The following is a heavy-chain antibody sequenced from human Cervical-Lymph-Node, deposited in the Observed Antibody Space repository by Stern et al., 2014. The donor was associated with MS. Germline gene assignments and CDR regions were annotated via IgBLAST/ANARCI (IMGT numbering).Heavy chain of an antibody. J-gene: IGHJ6*02. CDR3: ARIPGVGVIPAVYYSGMDV. V-gene: IGHV3-30*09. CDR2: ISYHGITN. CDR1: GFTFNNFA. Sequence: VQLVESGGGVVQPGRSLKLSCAASGFTFNNFALHWVRQAPGKGLEWEALISYHGITNTYADSVKGRFAISRDTSKNTLYLQMDSLRPEDTAVYYCARIPGVGVIPAVYYSGMDVWGQGTTVTVSS. D-gene: IGHD1-26*01.